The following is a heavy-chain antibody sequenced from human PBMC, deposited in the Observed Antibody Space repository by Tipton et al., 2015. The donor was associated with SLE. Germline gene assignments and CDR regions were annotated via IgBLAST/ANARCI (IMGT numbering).Heavy chain of an antibody. Sequence: GLVKPSETLSLTCTVSGGSISSSSYYWGWIRQPPGKGLEWIGSIYYSGSTYYNPSLKSRVTISVDTSNSQFSLKLSSVTAADTAVYYCARQDRGDKDYVQHWGQGTLVTVSS. CDR1: GGSISSSSYY. CDR3: ARQDRGDKDYVQH. D-gene: IGHD3-9*01. V-gene: IGHV4-39*01. J-gene: IGHJ1*01. CDR2: IYYSGST.